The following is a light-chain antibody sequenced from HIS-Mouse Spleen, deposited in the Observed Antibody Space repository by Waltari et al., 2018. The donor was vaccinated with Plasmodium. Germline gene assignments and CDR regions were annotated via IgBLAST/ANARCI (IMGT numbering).Light chain of an antibody. CDR3: YSAADNNLV. Sequence: SYELTQPSSVSVSPGQTARLTCSGDVLAKKYARWFQQKPGQAPVLVIYKDSERPSGNPERFSGSSSGTTVTLTISGAQVEDEADYYCYSAADNNLVFGGGTKLTVL. J-gene: IGLJ3*02. CDR1: VLAKKY. V-gene: IGLV3-27*01. CDR2: KDS.